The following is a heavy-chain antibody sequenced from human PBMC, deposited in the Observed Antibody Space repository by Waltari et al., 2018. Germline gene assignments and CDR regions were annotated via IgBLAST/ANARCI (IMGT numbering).Heavy chain of an antibody. V-gene: IGHV1-2*02. J-gene: IGHJ4*02. CDR1: GYTFTGYY. D-gene: IGHD3-22*01. Sequence: QVQLVQSGAEVKKPGASVKVSCKASGYTFTGYYMHWVRQAPGQGLEWMGWINPNSGGTNYAQKFQGRVTMTRDTSISTAYMELSRLRSDDTAVYYCARSWARYSSGYYVSGYWGQGTLVTVSS. CDR3: ARSWARYSSGYYVSGY. CDR2: INPNSGGT.